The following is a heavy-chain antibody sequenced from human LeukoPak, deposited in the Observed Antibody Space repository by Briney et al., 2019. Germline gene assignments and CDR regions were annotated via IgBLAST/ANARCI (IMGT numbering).Heavy chain of an antibody. CDR2: ISYDGSNK. V-gene: IGHV3-30*04. J-gene: IGHJ4*02. CDR3: ARGTDIVVVPAAVDY. Sequence: GGSLRLSCAASGFTFSSYAMHWVRQAPGKGLEWVAVISYDGSNKYYADSVKGRFTISRDNSKNTLYLQMNSLRAEDTAVYYCARGTDIVVVPAAVDYWGQGTLVTVSS. CDR1: GFTFSSYA. D-gene: IGHD2-2*01.